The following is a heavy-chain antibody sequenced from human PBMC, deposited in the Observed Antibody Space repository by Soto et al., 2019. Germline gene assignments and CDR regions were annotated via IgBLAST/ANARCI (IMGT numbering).Heavy chain of an antibody. CDR1: GFSLSTSGVG. CDR3: ARSSVVPAAILYYFDY. Sequence: QITLKESGPTLVKPTQTLTLTCTFSGFSLSTSGVGVGWIRQPPGKALEWLALIYWDDDKRYSPSLKSSLTITKDTSKNRVVLTMTNMDPVDTATYYCARSSVVPAAILYYFDYWGQGTLVTVSS. D-gene: IGHD2-2*01. V-gene: IGHV2-5*02. CDR2: IYWDDDK. J-gene: IGHJ4*02.